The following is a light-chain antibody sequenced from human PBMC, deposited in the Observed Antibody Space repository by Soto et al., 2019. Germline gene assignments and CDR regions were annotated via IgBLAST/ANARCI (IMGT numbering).Light chain of an antibody. CDR3: QHAYSTPLT. CDR1: QTISSC. CDR2: AAS. J-gene: IGKJ1*01. Sequence: DIHMTQTPSTPSGYGGDRDTITCRANQTISSCLHWYQQKPGKAPNLLIYAASSLQSGVPSRFTGSGSGTDFTLTISNLQPEDFAAYYCQHAYSTPLTFGQGTKVDIK. V-gene: IGKV1-39*01.